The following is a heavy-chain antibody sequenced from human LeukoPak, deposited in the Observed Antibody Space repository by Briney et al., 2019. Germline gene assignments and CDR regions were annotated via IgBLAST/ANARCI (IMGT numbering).Heavy chain of an antibody. Sequence: PETLSLTCAVSGGSISSSNWWSWVRQPPGKGLEWIGEIYHSGSTNYNPSLKSRVTISVDKSKNQFSLKLSSVTAADTAVYYCARDLDSSGYHAYDYWGQGTLVTVSS. V-gene: IGHV4-4*03. CDR1: GGSISSSNW. J-gene: IGHJ4*02. CDR3: ARDLDSSGYHAYDY. CDR2: IYHSGST. D-gene: IGHD3-22*01.